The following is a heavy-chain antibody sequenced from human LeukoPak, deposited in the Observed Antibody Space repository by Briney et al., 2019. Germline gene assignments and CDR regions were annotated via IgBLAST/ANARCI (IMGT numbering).Heavy chain of an antibody. D-gene: IGHD3-22*01. CDR1: GGSISSYY. CDR2: IYYSGST. CDR3: ARASYSYDSTGNWFDP. V-gene: IGHV4-59*01. Sequence: PSETLSLTCTVSGGSISSYYWSWIRQPPGKGLEWIGYIYYSGSTNYNPPLKSRVTISVDTSKNQFSLKLSSVTAADTAVYYCARASYSYDSTGNWFDPWGQGTLVTVSS. J-gene: IGHJ5*02.